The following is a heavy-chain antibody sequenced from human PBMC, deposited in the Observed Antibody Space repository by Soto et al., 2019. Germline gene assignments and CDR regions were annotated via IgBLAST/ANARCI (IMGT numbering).Heavy chain of an antibody. CDR1: GGSVSSRSYY. Sequence: SETLSLTCTVSGGSVSSRSYYWSWIRQPPGKGLEWIGHMYYSGTTNYQPSLKSRVTISADTSQNQFSLKLSSVSAADTAVYYCARELKASRFSGYYFDYWGQGTLVTVSS. V-gene: IGHV4-61*01. CDR3: ARELKASRFSGYYFDY. J-gene: IGHJ4*02. CDR2: MYYSGTT. D-gene: IGHD5-12*01.